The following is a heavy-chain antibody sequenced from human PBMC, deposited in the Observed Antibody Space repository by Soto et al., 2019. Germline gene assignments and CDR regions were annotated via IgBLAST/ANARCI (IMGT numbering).Heavy chain of an antibody. Sequence: QVQLVQSGAAVKKPGSSVKVSCKASGGTFSSYAISWVRQAPEQGHEWMGGIIPIFGTANYAQKFQGRVTITADESTSTAYMELSSLRSEDTAVYYCARVTYCGGDCYTSFDYWGQGTLVTVSS. V-gene: IGHV1-69*01. J-gene: IGHJ4*02. CDR3: ARVTYCGGDCYTSFDY. D-gene: IGHD2-21*02. CDR1: GGTFSSYA. CDR2: IIPIFGTA.